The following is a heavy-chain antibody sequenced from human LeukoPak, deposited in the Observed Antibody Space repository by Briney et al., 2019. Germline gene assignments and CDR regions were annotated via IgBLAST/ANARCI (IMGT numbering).Heavy chain of an antibody. Sequence: PSETLSLTCAVYGGSFGGYYWSWIRQPPVKGLEWIGEINHSGSTNYNPSLKSRVTISVDTSKNQFSLKLSSVTAADTAVYYCARVRGSYFLLDAFDIWGRGTMVTVSS. J-gene: IGHJ3*02. CDR3: ARVRGSYFLLDAFDI. D-gene: IGHD1-26*01. CDR1: GGSFGGYY. V-gene: IGHV4-34*01. CDR2: INHSGST.